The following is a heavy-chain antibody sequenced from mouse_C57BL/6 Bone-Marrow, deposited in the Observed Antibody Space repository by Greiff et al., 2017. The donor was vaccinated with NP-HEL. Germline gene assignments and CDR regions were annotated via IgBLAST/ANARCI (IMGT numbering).Heavy chain of an antibody. CDR2: ISNLAYSI. CDR1: GFTFSDYG. J-gene: IGHJ1*03. V-gene: IGHV5-15*01. CDR3: ARRGDYYGSSYGYFDV. Sequence: EVKLMESGGGLVQPGGSLKLSCAASGFTFSDYGMAWVRQAPRKGPEWVAFISNLAYSIYYADTVTGRFTISRENAKNTLYLEMSSLRSEDTAMYYCARRGDYYGSSYGYFDVWGTGTTVTVSS. D-gene: IGHD1-1*01.